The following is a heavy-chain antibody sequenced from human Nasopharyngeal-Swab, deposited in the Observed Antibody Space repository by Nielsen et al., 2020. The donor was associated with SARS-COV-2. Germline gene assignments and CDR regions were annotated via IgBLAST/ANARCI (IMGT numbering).Heavy chain of an antibody. CDR1: GFTFRSYA. CDR2: IRGSGGST. D-gene: IGHD4-23*01. J-gene: IGHJ4*02. Sequence: GGSLRLSCTASGFTFRSYAMSWVRQAPGKGLEWVSEIRGSGGSTYYAESVKGRFTISRDNSKNTLYLQMSSLRAEDTAIYYCAKDLGVESPLWFDYWGQGTLLTVSS. V-gene: IGHV3-23*01. CDR3: AKDLGVESPLWFDY.